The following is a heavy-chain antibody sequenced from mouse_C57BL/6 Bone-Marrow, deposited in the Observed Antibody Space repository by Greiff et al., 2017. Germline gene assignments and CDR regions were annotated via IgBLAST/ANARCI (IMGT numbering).Heavy chain of an antibody. V-gene: IGHV3-8*01. CDR3: AGLGGYYYFDY. J-gene: IGHJ2*01. CDR1: GYSITSDY. D-gene: IGHD2-3*01. CDR2: ISYSGST. Sequence: EVKVVESGPGLAKPSQTLSLTCSVTGYSITSDYWNWIRKFPGNTLEYMGYISYSGSTYYNPSLKSRISITRNTSKNQYYLQLTAVTTEDTATYYCAGLGGYYYFDYWGQGTTLTVSS.